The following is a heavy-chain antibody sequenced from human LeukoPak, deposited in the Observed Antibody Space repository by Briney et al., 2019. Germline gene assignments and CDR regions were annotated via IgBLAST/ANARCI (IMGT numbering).Heavy chain of an antibody. Sequence: PGGSLSLSCAPSGFTFSSYWIHWGREAAGKGLGCCSRMRYDESVTKHADSVKGRVTVHSDNGKNTLYLQMKSLMAEETAVYYCATYRGFPVEYWGQGTLVTVSS. J-gene: IGHJ4*02. V-gene: IGHV3-74*01. CDR2: MRYDESVT. D-gene: IGHD3-10*01. CDR1: GFTFSSYW. CDR3: ATYRGFPVEY.